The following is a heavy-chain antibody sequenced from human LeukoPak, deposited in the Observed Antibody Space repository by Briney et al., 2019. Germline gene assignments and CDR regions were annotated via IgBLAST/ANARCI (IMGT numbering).Heavy chain of an antibody. CDR3: ARDQEYSGSPAPFDY. Sequence: GASVKVSCKASGYIFTGYYMHWVRQAPGQGLEWMGWINPNSGGTNYAQKFQGRVTMTRDTSISTAHMELSRLRSEDTAVYYCARDQEYSGSPAPFDYWGQGTLVTVSS. D-gene: IGHD1-26*01. J-gene: IGHJ4*02. CDR2: INPNSGGT. V-gene: IGHV1-2*02. CDR1: GYIFTGYY.